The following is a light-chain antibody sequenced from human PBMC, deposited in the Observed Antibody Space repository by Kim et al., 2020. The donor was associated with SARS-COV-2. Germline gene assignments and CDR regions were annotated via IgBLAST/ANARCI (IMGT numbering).Light chain of an antibody. CDR2: GNS. CDR3: QSYDSSLSGSVV. CDR1: RSNIGAGYD. J-gene: IGLJ2*01. V-gene: IGLV1-40*01. Sequence: GTISCTGSRSNIGAGYDVHWYQQLPGTAPKLLIYGNSNRPSGVPDRFSGSKSGTSASLAITGLQAEDEADYYCQSYDSSLSGSVVFGGGTKLTVL.